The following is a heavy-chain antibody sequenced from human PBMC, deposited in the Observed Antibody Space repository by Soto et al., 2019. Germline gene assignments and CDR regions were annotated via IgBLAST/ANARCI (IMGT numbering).Heavy chain of an antibody. D-gene: IGHD2-2*01. J-gene: IGHJ6*02. V-gene: IGHV4-34*01. Sequence: ETLSLTCAVYGGSFSGYYWSWIRQPPGKGLEWIGEINHSGSTNSHPSLKSRVTISVDTSKNQFSLKLSSVTAADTAVYYCARGRYCSSTSCHYYYYYGMDVWGQGTTVTVSS. CDR2: INHSGST. CDR3: ARGRYCSSTSCHYYYYYGMDV. CDR1: GGSFSGYY.